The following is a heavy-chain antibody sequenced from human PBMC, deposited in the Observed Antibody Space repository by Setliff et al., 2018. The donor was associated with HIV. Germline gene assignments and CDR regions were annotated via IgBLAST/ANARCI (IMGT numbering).Heavy chain of an antibody. CDR2: MYHSGST. D-gene: IGHD6-19*01. V-gene: IGHV4-38-2*02. CDR1: GYSISSGYY. Sequence: SETLSLTCTVSGYSISSGYYWGWIRQPPGKGLEWIGSMYHSGSTYFNPSLKSRVTISVDTSKNQFSLKLRSVTAADTAMYYCARDHGPVAGRRFDPWGQGTLVTVSS. CDR3: ARDHGPVAGRRFDP. J-gene: IGHJ5*02.